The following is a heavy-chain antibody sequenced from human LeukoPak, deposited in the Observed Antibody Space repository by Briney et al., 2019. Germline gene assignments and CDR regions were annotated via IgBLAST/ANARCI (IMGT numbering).Heavy chain of an antibody. V-gene: IGHV3-48*01. J-gene: IGHJ3*02. Sequence: PGGSLRLSCTASGFTFSNYNMNWVRQAPGKGLEWVSYISSSSRATYYADSVKGRFTISRDNAKNSLYLQMNSLRAEDTALYYCAKGIAAAGMANAFDIWGQGTMVTVSS. CDR1: GFTFSNYN. CDR3: AKGIAAAGMANAFDI. CDR2: ISSSSRAT. D-gene: IGHD6-13*01.